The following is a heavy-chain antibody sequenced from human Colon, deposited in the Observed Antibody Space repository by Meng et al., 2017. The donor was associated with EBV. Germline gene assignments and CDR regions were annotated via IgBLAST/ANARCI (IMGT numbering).Heavy chain of an antibody. D-gene: IGHD2-8*02. V-gene: IGHV4-34*12. CDR2: IIHGGSP. Sequence: QVQLQPGGAVLLEPSETLSRTCAVNGGSLSGAYWNWIRQPPGKGLEWIGEIIHGGSPSYNPSLKSRVTISIDTSKNQLSLMLSSVTAADTAVYYCARRPTGIDYWGQGTLVTVSS. CDR1: GGSLSGAY. CDR3: ARRPTGIDY. J-gene: IGHJ4*02.